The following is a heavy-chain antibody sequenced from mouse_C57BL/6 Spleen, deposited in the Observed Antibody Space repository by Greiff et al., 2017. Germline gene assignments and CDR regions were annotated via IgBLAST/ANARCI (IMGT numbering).Heavy chain of an antibody. V-gene: IGHV3-6*01. CDR2: ISYDGSN. CDR3: ARENSNLFAY. D-gene: IGHD2-5*01. J-gene: IGHJ3*01. Sequence: EVQLMESGPGLVKPSQSLSLTCSVTGYSITSGYYWNWIRQFPGNKLEWMGYISYDGSNNYNPSLKNRISITRDTSKNQFFLKLNSVTTEDTATYYCARENSNLFAYWGQGTLVTVSA. CDR1: GYSITSGYY.